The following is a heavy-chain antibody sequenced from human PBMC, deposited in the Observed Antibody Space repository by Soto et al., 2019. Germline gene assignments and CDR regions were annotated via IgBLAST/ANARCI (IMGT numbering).Heavy chain of an antibody. V-gene: IGHV4-39*01. Sequence: SETLSLTCTVSGGSISSSSYYWGWIRQPPGKGLEWIGSIYYSGSTYYNPSLKSRVTISVDTSKNQFSLKLSSGTAADTAVYYCARRSFWSGYYQYHYYGMDVWGQGTTVTVSS. J-gene: IGHJ6*02. D-gene: IGHD3-3*01. CDR2: IYYSGST. CDR1: GGSISSSSYY. CDR3: ARRSFWSGYYQYHYYGMDV.